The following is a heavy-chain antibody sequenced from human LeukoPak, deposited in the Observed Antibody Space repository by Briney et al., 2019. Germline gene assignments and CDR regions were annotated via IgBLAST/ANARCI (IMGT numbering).Heavy chain of an antibody. CDR2: INYSGGST. V-gene: IGHV3-23*01. Sequence: PGGSLRLSCAAPGFTFSSDAMSWVRQAPGKGLEWVSTINYSGGSTYYADSVKGRFTISRDNSKNTLYLQMNSLRVEDTAVYYCANRPGWRAFDSWGQGTLDTVSS. CDR1: GFTFSSDA. CDR3: ANRPGWRAFDS. J-gene: IGHJ4*02.